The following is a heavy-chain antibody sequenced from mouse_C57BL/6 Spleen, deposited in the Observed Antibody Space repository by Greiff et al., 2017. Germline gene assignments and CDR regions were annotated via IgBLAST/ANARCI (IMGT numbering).Heavy chain of an antibody. V-gene: IGHV5-9-1*02. J-gene: IGHJ4*01. CDR1: GFTFSSYA. Sequence: EVKLVESGEGLVKPGGSLKLSCAASGFTFSSYAMSWVRQTPEKRLEWVAYISSGGDYIYYADTVKGRFPISRDNARNTLYLQMSSLKSEDTAMYYCTRDRGDYYGSVYYAMDYWGQGTSVTVSS. D-gene: IGHD1-1*01. CDR3: TRDRGDYYGSVYYAMDY. CDR2: ISSGGDYI.